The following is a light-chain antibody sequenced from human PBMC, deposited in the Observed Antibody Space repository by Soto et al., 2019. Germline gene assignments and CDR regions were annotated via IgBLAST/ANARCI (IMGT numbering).Light chain of an antibody. CDR2: DAS. CDR1: QSIGSS. J-gene: IGKJ1*01. Sequence: DIQMTQSPSTLSASVGDRVTITCRASQSIGSSLAWYQQKPGKAPNLLISDASSLERGVPSRFSGSGSGTEFTLTIRSLQPDDFATYYCQQYNSYSWTFGQGTKVDIK. CDR3: QQYNSYSWT. V-gene: IGKV1-5*01.